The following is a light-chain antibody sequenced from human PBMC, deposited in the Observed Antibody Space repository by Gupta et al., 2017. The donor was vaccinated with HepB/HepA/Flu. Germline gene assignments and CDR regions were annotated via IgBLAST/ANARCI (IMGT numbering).Light chain of an antibody. CDR3: NSRDISGNHRV. Sequence: SSELTQDPAVSVALGQTVRITCQGDSLRSYYASWYQQKPGQAPVLVIYGKNNRPSGIPDRFSGSSAGNTASLTITGAQAEDEADDYCNSRDISGNHRVFGGGTKLTVL. V-gene: IGLV3-19*01. CDR2: GKN. J-gene: IGLJ2*01. CDR1: SLRSYY.